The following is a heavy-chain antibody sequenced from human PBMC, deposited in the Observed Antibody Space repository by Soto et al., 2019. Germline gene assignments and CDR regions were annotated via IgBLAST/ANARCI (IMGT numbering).Heavy chain of an antibody. J-gene: IGHJ6*03. CDR3: ARDRSSCSGGSCYYYSYYYIDV. Sequence: QVQLVQSGAEVKKPGSSVKVSCKASGGTFSSYTISWVRQAPGQGLEWMGRIIPILGIANYAQKFQGRVTITADKSTSTAYMELSSVRSEDTAVYYCARDRSSCSGGSCYYYSYYYIDVWGKGATVTVSS. D-gene: IGHD2-15*01. CDR1: GGTFSSYT. V-gene: IGHV1-69*08. CDR2: IIPILGIA.